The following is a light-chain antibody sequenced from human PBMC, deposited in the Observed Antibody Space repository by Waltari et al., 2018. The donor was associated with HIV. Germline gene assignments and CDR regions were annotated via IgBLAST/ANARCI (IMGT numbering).Light chain of an antibody. J-gene: IGKJ4*01. CDR1: QSVLYSSNNKNY. V-gene: IGKV4-1*01. CDR2: WAS. Sequence: DIVMTQSPDSLAVSLGERATINCKSSQSVLYSSNNKNYLAWYQQKPGQPPKLLIYWASARESGVPDRFSASGSGTDVTLTISSLQAEDEAVYYCQQHYTTPLTFGGGTKVEI. CDR3: QQHYTTPLT.